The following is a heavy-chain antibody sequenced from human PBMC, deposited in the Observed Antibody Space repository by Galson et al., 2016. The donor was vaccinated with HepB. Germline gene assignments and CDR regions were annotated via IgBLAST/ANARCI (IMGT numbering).Heavy chain of an antibody. V-gene: IGHV3-33*08. CDR1: GFRFSSYG. Sequence: SLRLSCAASGFRFSSYGIHWVRQAPGKGLEWVALIWHDGSNQYYADSVKGRFTISRDNSKNTLYLQMNSLRAEDSAVYYCARESPHIAVPVLDDWGQGTLVTVSS. CDR2: IWHDGSNQ. D-gene: IGHD6-19*01. CDR3: ARESPHIAVPVLDD. J-gene: IGHJ4*02.